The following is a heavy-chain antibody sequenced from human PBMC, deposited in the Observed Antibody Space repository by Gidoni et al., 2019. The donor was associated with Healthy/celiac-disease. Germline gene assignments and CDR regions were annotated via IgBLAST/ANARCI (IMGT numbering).Heavy chain of an antibody. J-gene: IGHJ3*02. D-gene: IGHD7-27*01. V-gene: IGHV3-53*01. Sequence: EVQLVESGGGLIQPGGSLSTSCAAAGFTVSSYYMNWVRQAPGRGLEWVSLIYSGGSTSYADSVKGRFTISRDNSKSTLYLQMNSLRAEDTAVYYCARVNSGDAFDIWGQGTMVTVSS. CDR1: GFTVSSYY. CDR3: ARVNSGDAFDI. CDR2: IYSGGST.